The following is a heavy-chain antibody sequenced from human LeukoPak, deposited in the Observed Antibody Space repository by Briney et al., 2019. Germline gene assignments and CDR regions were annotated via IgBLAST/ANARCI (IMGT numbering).Heavy chain of an antibody. J-gene: IGHJ6*03. V-gene: IGHV4-39*07. CDR1: GGSISSSSYY. CDR3: ARIPIVVVPAANMGGAYYYMDV. Sequence: PSETLSLTCTVSGGSISSSSYYWGWIRQPPGKGLEWIGSIYYSGSTYYNPSLKSRVTISVDTSKNQFSLKLSSVTAADTAVYYCARIPIVVVPAANMGGAYYYMDVWGKGTTVTISS. D-gene: IGHD2-2*01. CDR2: IYYSGST.